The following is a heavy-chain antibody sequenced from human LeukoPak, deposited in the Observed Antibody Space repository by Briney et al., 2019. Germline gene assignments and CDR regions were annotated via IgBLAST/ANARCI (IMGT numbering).Heavy chain of an antibody. CDR2: ISAYNGNT. CDR3: ARDLYSSGWYGAAFDI. D-gene: IGHD6-19*01. J-gene: IGHJ3*02. V-gene: IGHV1-18*01. CDR1: GYTFTSYG. Sequence: ASVQVSCKASGYTFTSYGIRWVRQAPGQGPECMGWISAYNGNTNYAQKLQGRVTMTTHTSTSTAYMELRSLRSDDTAVYYCARDLYSSGWYGAAFDIWGQGTMVTASS.